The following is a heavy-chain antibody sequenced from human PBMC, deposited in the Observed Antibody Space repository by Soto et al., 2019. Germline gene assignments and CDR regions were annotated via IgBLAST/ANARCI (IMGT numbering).Heavy chain of an antibody. V-gene: IGHV1-2*02. CDR2: INPNSGGT. J-gene: IGHJ4*02. Sequence: ASVKVSCKASGYTFTGYYMHWVRQAPGQGLEWMGWINPNSGGTNYAQKFQGRVTMTRDTSISTAYMELSRLRSDDTAVYYCARGSYYDLWSGSDPGWGYFDYWGQGTLVTVSS. CDR1: GYTFTGYY. D-gene: IGHD3-3*01. CDR3: ARGSYYDLWSGSDPGWGYFDY.